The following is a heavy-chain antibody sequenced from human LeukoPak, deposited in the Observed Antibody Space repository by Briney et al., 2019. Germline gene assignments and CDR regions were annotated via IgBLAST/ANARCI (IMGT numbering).Heavy chain of an antibody. CDR1: GFTFSNYW. CDR3: ARVLYGSRVNVIDS. D-gene: IGHD2-2*01. J-gene: IGHJ4*02. V-gene: IGHV3-7*01. Sequence: GGSLRLSCAASGFTFSNYWINWVRQAPRKGLEWVANMNEYGSEKYYVDSVRGRFTISRDNAENSLFLHMNSLRVEDTAVYRCARVLYGSRVNVIDSWGPGTLVTVSS. CDR2: MNEYGSEK.